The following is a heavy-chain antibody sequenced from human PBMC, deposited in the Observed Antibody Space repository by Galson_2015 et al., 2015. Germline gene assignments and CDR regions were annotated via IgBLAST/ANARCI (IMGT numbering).Heavy chain of an antibody. CDR1: GFTFSSYW. CDR3: ARDGVRGVTPPGSFDY. CDR2: IKQDGSEK. J-gene: IGHJ4*02. D-gene: IGHD3-10*01. V-gene: IGHV3-7*01. Sequence: SLRLSCAASGFTFSSYWMSWVRQAPGKGLEWVANIKQDGSEKYYVDSVKGRFTISRDNAKNSLYLQMNSLRAEDTAVYYCARDGVRGVTPPGSFDYWGQGTLVTVSS.